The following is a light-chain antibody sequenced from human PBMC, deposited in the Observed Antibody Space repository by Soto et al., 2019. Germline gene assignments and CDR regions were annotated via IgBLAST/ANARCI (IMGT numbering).Light chain of an antibody. Sequence: EIVMTQSPATLSVSPGERATLSCRASQSVSSNLAWYQQKPGLAPRLLIYGASNRATGIPARFSGSGSGTEFTLPISSLQSEDFAVYYCQHYNNWPYTFGQGTKLEIK. CDR2: GAS. CDR3: QHYNNWPYT. J-gene: IGKJ2*01. V-gene: IGKV3-15*01. CDR1: QSVSSN.